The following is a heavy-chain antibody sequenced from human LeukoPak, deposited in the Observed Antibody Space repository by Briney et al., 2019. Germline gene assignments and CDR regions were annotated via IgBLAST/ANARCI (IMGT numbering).Heavy chain of an antibody. J-gene: IGHJ5*02. CDR3: ARDVPNSGSYGWFDP. V-gene: IGHV1-69*01. CDR1: GGTFSSYA. D-gene: IGHD1-26*01. Sequence: SVKVSCKASGGTFSSYAISWVRQAPGQGLEWMGGIIPIFGTANYAQKFQGRVTITADESTSTAYMELSSLRSEDTAVYYCARDVPNSGSYGWFDPWGQGTLVTISS. CDR2: IIPIFGTA.